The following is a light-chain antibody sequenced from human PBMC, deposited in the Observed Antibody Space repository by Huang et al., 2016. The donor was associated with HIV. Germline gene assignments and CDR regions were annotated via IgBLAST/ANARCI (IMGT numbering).Light chain of an antibody. J-gene: IGKJ1*01. CDR2: GAS. CDR3: QQYDNWPWT. V-gene: IGKV3-15*01. CDR1: QSVSSN. Sequence: EIVMTQSPATLSVSPGERATLSCRASQSVSSNVAWYQQKPGQAPRLLIYGASTRATGVPARFSGSGSGREFTLTISSLQSEDFAVYCCQQYDNWPWTFGQGTKVEIK.